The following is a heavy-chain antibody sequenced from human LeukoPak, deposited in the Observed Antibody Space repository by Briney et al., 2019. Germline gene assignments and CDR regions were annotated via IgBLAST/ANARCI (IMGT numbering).Heavy chain of an antibody. CDR1: GFAFSRYW. Sequence: GGSLRLSCAASGFAFSRYWMSWVRQAPGKGLEWVANIKQDGSQKSYVDSVKGRFTISRDNANNLLYLQMNSLRAEDTAVYYCARESFAARWDWGQGTLVTVSS. CDR3: ARESFAARWD. V-gene: IGHV3-7*01. J-gene: IGHJ4*02. D-gene: IGHD6-6*01. CDR2: IKQDGSQK.